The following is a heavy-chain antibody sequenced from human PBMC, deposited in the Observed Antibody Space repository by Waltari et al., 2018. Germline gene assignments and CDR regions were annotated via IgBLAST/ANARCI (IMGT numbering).Heavy chain of an antibody. Sequence: QVQLPESGPGLVKPSETLSLTCAVSGYSISSGYYWGWIRQPPGKGLEWIGSIYHSGSTYYNPSLKSRVTISVDTSKNQFSLKLSSVTAADTAVYYCASTVTSFDAFDIWGQGTMVTVSS. CDR3: ASTVTSFDAFDI. J-gene: IGHJ3*02. V-gene: IGHV4-38-2*01. CDR1: GYSISSGYY. CDR2: IYHSGST. D-gene: IGHD4-17*01.